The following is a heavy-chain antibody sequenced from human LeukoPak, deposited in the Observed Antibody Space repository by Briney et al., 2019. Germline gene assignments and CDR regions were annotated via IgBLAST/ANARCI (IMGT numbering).Heavy chain of an antibody. J-gene: IGHJ5*02. CDR3: ARADSDGFLTGYPPSNNWFDP. V-gene: IGHV4-39*01. CDR2: IHYRGNS. D-gene: IGHD3-9*01. Sequence: KPSETLSLTCSVSGGSISTDNHYWGWIRQSPGKGLEWIGNIHYRGNSYYNPSLKNRVTLSVDTSKNQFSLKLNSVTAADTAVFYCARADSDGFLTGYPPSNNWFDPWGQGTLVTVSS. CDR1: GGSISTDNHY.